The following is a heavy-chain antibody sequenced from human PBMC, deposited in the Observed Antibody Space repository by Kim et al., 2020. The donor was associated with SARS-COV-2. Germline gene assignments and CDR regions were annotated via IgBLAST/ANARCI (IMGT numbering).Heavy chain of an antibody. V-gene: IGHV3-13*01. J-gene: IGHJ4*02. Sequence: GGSLRLSCAASGFTFSSYDMHWVRQAPGKGLEWVSAIGTAGDTYYPGSVKRRFTNSRENAKNSSYLQMNSLRGGDTAVYYCARAPYSSSWFDYWGQGTLGNGPS. CDR3: ARAPYSSSWFDY. D-gene: IGHD6-13*01. CDR1: GFTFSSYD. CDR2: IGTAGDT.